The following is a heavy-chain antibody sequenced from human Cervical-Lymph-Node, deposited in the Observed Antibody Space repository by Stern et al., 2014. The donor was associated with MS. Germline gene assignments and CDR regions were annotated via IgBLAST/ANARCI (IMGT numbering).Heavy chain of an antibody. Sequence: QVQLVESGPGLVKPSQTLSLTCTVSGGSISSGGYYWSWIRQHPGKGLEWIGYIYYSGSTYYNPSLKSRVTISVDTSKNQFSLKLSSVTAADTAVYYCALYYYDSSGYQGEGYFDYWGQGTLVTVSS. CDR3: ALYYYDSSGYQGEGYFDY. J-gene: IGHJ4*02. V-gene: IGHV4-31*03. CDR2: IYYSGST. D-gene: IGHD3-22*01. CDR1: GGSISSGGYY.